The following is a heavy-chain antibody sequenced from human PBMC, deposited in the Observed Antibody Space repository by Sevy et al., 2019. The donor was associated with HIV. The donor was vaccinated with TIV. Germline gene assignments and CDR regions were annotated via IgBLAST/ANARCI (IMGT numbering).Heavy chain of an antibody. D-gene: IGHD3-10*01. CDR3: ARGTRGVVDS. J-gene: IGHJ4*02. Sequence: GGSLRLSCAASGFTSNNFWLHWVRQAPGKGLVWVSRINSDGESTGYADFVKGRFTISRDNAKNTEYLQMNSLRADDTAIYYCARGTRGVVDSWGQGTLVTVSS. CDR2: INSDGEST. V-gene: IGHV3-74*01. CDR1: GFTSNNFW.